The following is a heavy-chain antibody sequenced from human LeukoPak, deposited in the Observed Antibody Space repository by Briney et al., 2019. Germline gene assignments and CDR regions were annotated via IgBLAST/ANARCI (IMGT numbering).Heavy chain of an antibody. Sequence: PGGSLRLSCAASGFTFSSYWMHWVRQAPGKGLEWVAFIRYDGSNKYYADSVKGRFTISRDNSKNTLYLQMNSLRAEDTAVYYCAKDEGTAFYYFDYWGQGTLVTVSS. CDR1: GFTFSSYW. V-gene: IGHV3-30*02. J-gene: IGHJ4*02. CDR2: IRYDGSNK. CDR3: AKDEGTAFYYFDY. D-gene: IGHD3-3*02.